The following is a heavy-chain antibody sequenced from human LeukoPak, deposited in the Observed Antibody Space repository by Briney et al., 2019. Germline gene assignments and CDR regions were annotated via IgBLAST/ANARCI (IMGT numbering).Heavy chain of an antibody. V-gene: IGHV1-69*13. Sequence: GASVKVSCKASGCTFSSYAISWVRQAPGQGLEWMGGIIPIFGTANYAQKFQGRVTITADESTSTAYMELSSLRSEDTAVYYCARGPIRSYYYDSSGYSGLSDYWGQGTLVTVSS. J-gene: IGHJ4*02. D-gene: IGHD3-22*01. CDR1: GCTFSSYA. CDR2: IIPIFGTA. CDR3: ARGPIRSYYYDSSGYSGLSDY.